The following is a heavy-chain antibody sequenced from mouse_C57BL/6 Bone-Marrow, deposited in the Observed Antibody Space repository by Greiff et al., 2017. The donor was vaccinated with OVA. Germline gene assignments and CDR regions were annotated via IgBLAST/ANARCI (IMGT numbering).Heavy chain of an antibody. CDR2: ISYSGST. D-gene: IGHD1-1*01. V-gene: IGHV3-8*01. CDR3: ARGGHYYGSSYCWYFDV. CDR1: GYSITSDY. Sequence: DVQLVESGPGLAKPSQTLSLTCSVTGYSITSDYWNWIRKFPGNKLEYMGYISYSGSTYYNPSLKSRISITRDTSKNQYYLQLNSVTTEDTATYYCARGGHYYGSSYCWYFDVWGTGTTVTVSS. J-gene: IGHJ1*03.